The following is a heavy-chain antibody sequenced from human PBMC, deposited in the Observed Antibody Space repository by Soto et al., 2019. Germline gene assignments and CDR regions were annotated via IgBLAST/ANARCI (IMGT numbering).Heavy chain of an antibody. D-gene: IGHD4-17*01. V-gene: IGHV3-23*01. J-gene: IGHJ4*02. CDR2: ISGSGGST. Sequence: EVQLLESGGGLVQPGGSLRLSCAASGFTFSSYAMSWVRQAPGKGLEWVTAISGSGGSTYYEDSVKGRFTISRDNSKNTLYLQMNSLRAEYTAVYYCAKSTSFSGDYSVLGYWGQGTLVTVSS. CDR3: AKSTSFSGDYSVLGY. CDR1: GFTFSSYA.